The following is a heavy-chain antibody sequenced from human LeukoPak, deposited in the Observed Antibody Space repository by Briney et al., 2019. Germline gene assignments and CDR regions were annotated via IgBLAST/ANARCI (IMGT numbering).Heavy chain of an antibody. J-gene: IGHJ4*02. CDR3: ARDISSGYCSSTSCPQGY. V-gene: IGHV1-18*01. CDR2: ISAYNGNT. Sequence: ASVKVSRKASGYTFTSYGISWVRQAPGQGLEWMGWISAYNGNTNYAQKLQGRVTMTTDTSTSTAYMELRSLRSDETAVYYCARDISSGYCSSTSCPQGYWGQGTLVTVSS. D-gene: IGHD2-2*01. CDR1: GYTFTSYG.